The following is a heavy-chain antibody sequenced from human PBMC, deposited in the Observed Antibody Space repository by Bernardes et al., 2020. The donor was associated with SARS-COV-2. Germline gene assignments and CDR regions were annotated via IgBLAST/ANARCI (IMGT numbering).Heavy chain of an antibody. CDR3: ASHYYDSSGYYQDAFDI. CDR2: IYYSGST. Sequence: SETLSLTCTVSGGSISSYYWSWIQQPPGKGLEWIGYIYYSGSTNYNPSLKSRVTISVDTSKNQFSLKLSSVTAADTAVYYCASHYYDSSGYYQDAFDIWGQETMVTVSS. J-gene: IGHJ3*02. CDR1: GGSISSYY. V-gene: IGHV4-59*01. D-gene: IGHD3-22*01.